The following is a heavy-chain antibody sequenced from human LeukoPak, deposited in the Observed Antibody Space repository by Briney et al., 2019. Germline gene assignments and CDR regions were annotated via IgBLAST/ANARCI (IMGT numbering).Heavy chain of an antibody. CDR2: ISGSGGST. J-gene: IGHJ4*02. V-gene: IGHV3-23*01. Sequence: GGSLRLSCAASGFTLSSYAMSWVRQAPGKGLEWVSVISGSGGSTDYADSVKGRFTISRDNSKNTLYLQVNSLRAEDTAVYYCAKDRGNSWYFDYWGQGTLVTVSS. D-gene: IGHD6-13*01. CDR3: AKDRGNSWYFDY. CDR1: GFTLSSYA.